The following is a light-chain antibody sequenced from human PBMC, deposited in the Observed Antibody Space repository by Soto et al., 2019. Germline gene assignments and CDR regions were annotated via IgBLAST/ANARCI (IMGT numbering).Light chain of an antibody. CDR3: CSYTSSSNHYF. CDR1: SSDRGGYHH. J-gene: IGLJ1*01. V-gene: IGLV2-14*01. Sequence: QSALPQPASVFGSPGQSINLCRTGTSSDRGGYHHLAWYLQRQSKAPKWRIYEVRYRPSGVSNRFSGSKSGNTASLTISTLQNEDEADYYGCSYTSSSNHYFVGSGTKVTVL. CDR2: EVR.